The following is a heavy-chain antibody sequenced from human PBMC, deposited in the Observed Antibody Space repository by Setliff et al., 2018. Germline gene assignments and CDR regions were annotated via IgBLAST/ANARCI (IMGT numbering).Heavy chain of an antibody. CDR3: LRIRLVPHGHS. V-gene: IGHV4-59*10. CDR1: GGSFSGHY. Sequence: SETLSLTCAVYGGSFSGHYWSWIRQPVGKGLEWIGHIYTRGSTNYNPSLRTRVSISVDTSKNHFSLRLSSVTAADTAVYYCLRIRLVPHGHSWGQGTLVTVSS. D-gene: IGHD2-15*01. CDR2: IYTRGST. J-gene: IGHJ4*02.